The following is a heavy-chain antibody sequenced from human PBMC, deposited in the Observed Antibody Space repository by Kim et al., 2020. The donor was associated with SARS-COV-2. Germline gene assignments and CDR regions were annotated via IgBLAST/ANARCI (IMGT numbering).Heavy chain of an antibody. V-gene: IGHV1-69*13. Sequence: SVKVSCKASGGTFSSYAISWVRQAPGQGLEWMGGIIPSFGTANYAQKFQGRVTITADESTSTAYMELSSLRSEDTAVYYCARSLWFGESGAHYYYGMDDWGQGTTVTVSS. D-gene: IGHD3-10*01. CDR2: IIPSFGTA. J-gene: IGHJ6*02. CDR1: GGTFSSYA. CDR3: ARSLWFGESGAHYYYGMDD.